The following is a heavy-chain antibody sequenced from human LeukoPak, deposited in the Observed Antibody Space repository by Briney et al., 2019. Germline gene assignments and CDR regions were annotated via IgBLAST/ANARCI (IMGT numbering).Heavy chain of an antibody. J-gene: IGHJ4*02. V-gene: IGHV3-30*04. CDR2: ISYDGSNK. Sequence: GGSLRLSCAASGFTFSSYAMHWVRQAPGKGLEWGAVISYDGSNKYYADSVKGGFTISRDNSKNTLYLQMNRLRAEDTAVYYCARGPKRWLQPYYFDYWGQGTLVTVSS. CDR1: GFTFSSYA. CDR3: ARGPKRWLQPYYFDY. D-gene: IGHD5-24*01.